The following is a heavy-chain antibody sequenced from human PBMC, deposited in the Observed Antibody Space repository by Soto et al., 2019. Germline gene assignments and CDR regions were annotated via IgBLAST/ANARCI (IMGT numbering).Heavy chain of an antibody. CDR3: ARDNSGDRGNFDC. Sequence: PSETLSLTCTVSGGSISSGDYYWSWIRQPPGKGLEWIGFIYYSGSTYYNPSLKSRVTISVDTSKNRFSLKLGSVTAADTAVYYCARDNSGDRGNFDCWGQGTLVTVSS. D-gene: IGHD7-27*01. J-gene: IGHJ4*02. V-gene: IGHV4-30-4*01. CDR1: GGSISSGDYY. CDR2: IYYSGST.